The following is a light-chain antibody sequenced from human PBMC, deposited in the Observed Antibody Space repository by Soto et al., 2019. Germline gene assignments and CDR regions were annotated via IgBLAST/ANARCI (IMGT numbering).Light chain of an antibody. Sequence: QSALTQPASVSGSPGQSITISCTGTSSDVGGYNYVSWYQQHPGKAPKLMIYDVSNRPSGVSNRFSGSKSGNXASLTISGLQAEDEADYYCSSYTSSSTRVFGGGTKVTVL. CDR2: DVS. J-gene: IGLJ2*01. CDR3: SSYTSSSTRV. CDR1: SSDVGGYNY. V-gene: IGLV2-14*01.